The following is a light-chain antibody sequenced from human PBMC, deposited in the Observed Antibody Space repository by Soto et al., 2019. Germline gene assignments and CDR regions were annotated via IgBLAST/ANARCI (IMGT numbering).Light chain of an antibody. CDR3: QQYNNWPRALT. Sequence: ETVMTQSAAALSVSVGERVTLSCRANQDLTDRYLAWYQQKPAQAPRLLIYGASSRATGIPDRFSGSGSGTEFTLTISSLQSEDFAVYYCQQYNNWPRALTFGGGTKVDIK. CDR2: GAS. V-gene: IGKV3D-15*01. J-gene: IGKJ4*01. CDR1: QDLTDRY.